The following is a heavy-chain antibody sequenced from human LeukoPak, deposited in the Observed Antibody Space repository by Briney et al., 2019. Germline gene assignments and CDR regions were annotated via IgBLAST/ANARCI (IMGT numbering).Heavy chain of an antibody. V-gene: IGHV4-59*02. J-gene: IGHJ4*02. D-gene: IGHD5-18*01. CDR2: IYYSGST. CDR3: ARGDTAMVR. Sequence: PSETLSLTCTVSGGSVSSYYGSWIRQPPGKGLEWIGYIYYSGSTNYNPSLKSRVTISVDTSKNQFSLKLSSVTAADTAVYYCARGDTAMVRWGQGTLVTVSS. CDR1: GGSVSSYY.